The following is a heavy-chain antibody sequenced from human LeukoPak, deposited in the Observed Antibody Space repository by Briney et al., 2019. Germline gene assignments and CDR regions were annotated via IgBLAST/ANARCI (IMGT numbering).Heavy chain of an antibody. CDR2: ISSSSTYI. V-gene: IGHV3-21*01. J-gene: IGHJ6*03. CDR3: ATLLSGYYDSSGPGVLYMDV. CDR1: GFTFSSYS. D-gene: IGHD3-22*01. Sequence: GGSQRLSCAASGFTFSSYSKNWVRQAPGKGLDWVSSISSSSTYIYYADSVRGRFTISRDNAKNSLYLQMNSLRAEDTAVYYCATLLSGYYDSSGPGVLYMDVWGKGTTVTVSS.